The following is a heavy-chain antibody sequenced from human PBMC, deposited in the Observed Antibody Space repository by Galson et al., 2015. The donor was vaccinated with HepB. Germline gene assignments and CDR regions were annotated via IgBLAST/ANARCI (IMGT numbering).Heavy chain of an antibody. CDR3: ARGRRGVDIVDY. D-gene: IGHD2-2*03. V-gene: IGHV1-69*04. CDR2: IIPILGIA. Sequence: SVKVSCKASGGTFSSYAISWVRQAPGQGLEWMGRIIPILGIANYAQKFQGRVTITADKSTSTAYMELSSLRSEDTAVYYCARGRRGVDIVDYWGQGTLVTVSS. CDR1: GGTFSSYA. J-gene: IGHJ4*02.